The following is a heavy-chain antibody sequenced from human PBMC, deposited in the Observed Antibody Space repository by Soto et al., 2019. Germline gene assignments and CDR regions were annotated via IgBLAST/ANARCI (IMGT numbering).Heavy chain of an antibody. Sequence: GGSLRLSCAASGFTFSIYAMSWVRQAPGKGLEWVSSVSDNGGNTNYADSVRGRFVISRDDSRNTLYLQMNSLRAEDTAVYYCAKDELGPAAPYNYYYYMDVWGKGTTVTVSS. CDR3: AKDELGPAAPYNYYYYMDV. CDR2: VSDNGGNT. CDR1: GFTFSIYA. V-gene: IGHV3-23*01. J-gene: IGHJ6*03. D-gene: IGHD2-2*01.